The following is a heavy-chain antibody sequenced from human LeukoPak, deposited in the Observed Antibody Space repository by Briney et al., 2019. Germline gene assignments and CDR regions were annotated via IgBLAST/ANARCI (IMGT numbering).Heavy chain of an antibody. Sequence: SETLSLTCTVSGGSISSGDYYWSWIRQPPGKGLEWIGYIYYSGSTYYNPSLKSRVTISVDTSKNQFSLKLSSVTAADTAVYYCARLAYCSSTSRYNPSPFDYWGQGTLVTVSS. J-gene: IGHJ4*02. CDR1: GGSISSGDYY. V-gene: IGHV4-30-4*01. D-gene: IGHD2-2*02. CDR2: IYYSGST. CDR3: ARLAYCSSTSRYNPSPFDY.